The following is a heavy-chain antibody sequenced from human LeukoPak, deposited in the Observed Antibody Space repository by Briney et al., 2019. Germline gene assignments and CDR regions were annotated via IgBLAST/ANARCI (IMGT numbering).Heavy chain of an antibody. V-gene: IGHV3-66*01. CDR3: AGAGDDYGDYGDY. Sequence: GGSLRLSCAASGFTVSSNYMSWVRQAPGKGLEWVSVIYSGGSTYYADSVKGRFTISRDNSKNTLYLQMNSLRAEDTAVYYCAGAGDDYGDYGDYWGQGTLVTVSS. CDR1: GFTVSSNY. D-gene: IGHD4-17*01. J-gene: IGHJ4*02. CDR2: IYSGGST.